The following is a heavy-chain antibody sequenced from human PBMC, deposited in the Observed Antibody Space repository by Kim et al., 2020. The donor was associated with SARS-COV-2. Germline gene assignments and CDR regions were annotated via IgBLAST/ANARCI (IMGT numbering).Heavy chain of an antibody. Sequence: GGSLRLSCAASGFTFSSYSMNWVRQAPGKGLEWVSYISGSSGTIFYADSVKGRFTSSRDNAKNSLYLQMNSLRDEATAVYYCARASAWSGYVVDYWGQGTLVTVPS. CDR3: ARASAWSGYVVDY. CDR1: GFTFSSYS. D-gene: IGHD5-12*01. J-gene: IGHJ4*02. CDR2: ISGSSGTI. V-gene: IGHV3-48*02.